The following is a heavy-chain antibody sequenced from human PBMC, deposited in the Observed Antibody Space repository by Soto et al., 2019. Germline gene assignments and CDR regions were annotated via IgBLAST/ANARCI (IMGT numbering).Heavy chain of an antibody. J-gene: IGHJ4*02. D-gene: IGHD5-12*01. CDR2: ISSSSSYI. CDR1: GFSFTDYT. V-gene: IGHV3-21*01. CDR3: ATDRGLGIAATIPSYFDC. Sequence: EVQLVESGGGLVKPGGSLRLSCATSGFSFTDYTMNWVRQAPGKGLEWVSFISSSSSYIYYADSVKGRFTISRDNAKKSLYLQMNSRRAEDTAVYYWATDRGLGIAATIPSYFDCWGQGTLVTVSS.